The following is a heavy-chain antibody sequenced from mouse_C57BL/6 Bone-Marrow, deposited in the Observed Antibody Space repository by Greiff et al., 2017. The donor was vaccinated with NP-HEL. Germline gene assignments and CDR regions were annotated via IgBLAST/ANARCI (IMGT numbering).Heavy chain of an antibody. V-gene: IGHV14-4*01. CDR3: TVPITTVVARLHY. D-gene: IGHD1-1*01. CDR2: IDPENGDT. Sequence: EVQLQQSGAELVRPGASVKLSCTASGFNIKDDYMHWVKQRPEQGLEWIGWIDPENGDTEYASKFQGKATITADTSSNTAYLQLSSLTSEDTAVYYCTVPITTVVARLHYWGQGTTLTVSS. J-gene: IGHJ2*01. CDR1: GFNIKDDY.